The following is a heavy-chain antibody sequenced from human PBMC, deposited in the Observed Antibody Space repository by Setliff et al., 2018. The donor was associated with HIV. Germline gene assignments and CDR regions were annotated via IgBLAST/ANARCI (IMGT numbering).Heavy chain of an antibody. CDR1: GFTFRDYA. J-gene: IGHJ6*03. D-gene: IGHD3-3*01. CDR3: TREDVKFSEWPIHYYMDV. CDR2: IRSKTYGGTT. Sequence: GSLRLSCIGSGFTFRDYAMSWVRQAPGKGLEWVSFIRSKTYGGTTEYAASVKGRFTISRDDSKSIAYLQMNSLKTEDTAVYYCTREDVKFSEWPIHYYMDVWGKGTTVTVSS. V-gene: IGHV3-49*04.